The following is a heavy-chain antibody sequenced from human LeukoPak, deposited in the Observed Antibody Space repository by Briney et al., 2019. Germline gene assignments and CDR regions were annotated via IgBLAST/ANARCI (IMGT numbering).Heavy chain of an antibody. CDR1: GGSISSYY. V-gene: IGHV4-59*01. Sequence: PSETLSLTCTVSGGSISSYYWSWIRQPPGKGLEWIGYIYYSGSTNYNPSLKSRVTISVDTSKNQFSLKLNSVTAADTAVYYCAGGGDSGGYYYPMFDYWGQGTLVTVSS. J-gene: IGHJ4*02. CDR3: AGGGDSGGYYYPMFDY. CDR2: IYYSGST. D-gene: IGHD3-22*01.